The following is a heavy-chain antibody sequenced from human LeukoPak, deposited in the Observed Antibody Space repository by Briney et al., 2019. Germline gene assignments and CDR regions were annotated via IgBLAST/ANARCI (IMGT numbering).Heavy chain of an antibody. CDR2: ISYDGSNK. D-gene: IGHD6-6*01. V-gene: IGHV3-30*04. J-gene: IGHJ4*02. CDR3: ASHANFEYSSSSGFDY. Sequence: GGSLRLSCAGSEFTFSSYDMHWVRQAPGKGLEWLAVISYDGSNKYYADSVKGRFTISRDNSKNTLYLQMNSLRAEDTAVYYCASHANFEYSSSSGFDYWGQGTLVTVSS. CDR1: EFTFSSYD.